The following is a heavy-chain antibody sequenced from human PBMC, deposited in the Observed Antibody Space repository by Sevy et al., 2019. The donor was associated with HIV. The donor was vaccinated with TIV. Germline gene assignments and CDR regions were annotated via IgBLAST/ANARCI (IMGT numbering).Heavy chain of an antibody. CDR1: GFSFSDYN. V-gene: IGHV3-21*01. Sequence: GGSLRLSCAASGFSFSDYNMNWVRQAPGKGLEWVSFISSGSGYIYYADSMKGRFTISRDNAKNTLYLQMNSLRVEDTAVYYCASLPNNYYDISGSSGDDAFDIWGQGTRVTVSS. CDR2: ISSGSGYI. CDR3: ASLPNNYYDISGSSGDDAFDI. J-gene: IGHJ3*02. D-gene: IGHD3-22*01.